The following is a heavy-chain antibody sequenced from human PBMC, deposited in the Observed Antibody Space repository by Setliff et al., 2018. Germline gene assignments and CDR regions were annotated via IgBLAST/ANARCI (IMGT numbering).Heavy chain of an antibody. CDR2: MYYSGDT. D-gene: IGHD3-3*01. J-gene: IGHJ6*03. CDR1: GGSVRGYY. Sequence: SETLSLTCTVSGGSVRGYYWSWIRQPPGKGLEWIGYMYYSGDTNYNPSLKSRVTISLDTSKSQFFLKLNSVAAADTGVYYCARVSGFLYMDVWGKGTTVTVSS. V-gene: IGHV4-59*08. CDR3: ARVSGFLYMDV.